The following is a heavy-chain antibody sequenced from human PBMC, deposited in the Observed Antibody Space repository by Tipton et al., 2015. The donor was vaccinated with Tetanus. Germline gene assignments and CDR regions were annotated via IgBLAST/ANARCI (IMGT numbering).Heavy chain of an antibody. D-gene: IGHD6-6*01. V-gene: IGHV5-51*01. CDR3: ARHGSIGARQNRFDA. J-gene: IGHJ5*02. Sequence: QLVQSGAEVKKPGEPLKISCKASGYIFTNYWIAWVRQMPGKGLEYMGIIFPSDSETRYNPTFRGQVTMSVDKATNTAYLQWSSLVASDSAVYYCARHGSIGARQNRFDAWGQGTPVTVSS. CDR1: GYIFTNYW. CDR2: IFPSDSET.